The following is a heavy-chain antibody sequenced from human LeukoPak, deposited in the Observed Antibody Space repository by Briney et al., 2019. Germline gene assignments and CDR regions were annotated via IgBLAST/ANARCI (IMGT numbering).Heavy chain of an antibody. V-gene: IGHV3-23*01. CDR1: GSTFSNYA. CDR2: VSYSGYTT. CDR3: VKHFYNTGRWAFDV. J-gene: IGHJ3*01. D-gene: IGHD2/OR15-2a*01. Sequence: GGSLRLSCAASGSTFSNYAMSWVRQAPGKGLEWVSVVSYSGYTTWYADSVKGRFTISRDNSETTLFLQLNSLRAEDTAVYYCVKHFYNTGRWAFDVWGQGSMVTVSS.